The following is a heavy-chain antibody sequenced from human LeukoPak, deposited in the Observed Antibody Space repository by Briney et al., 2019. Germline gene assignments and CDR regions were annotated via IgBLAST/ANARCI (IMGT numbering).Heavy chain of an antibody. V-gene: IGHV3-23*01. CDR2: ISGSGGST. CDR3: AKGVHFYGDYGHFDY. J-gene: IGHJ4*02. Sequence: GESLRLSCAASGFTFSSYAMSWVRQAPGKGLEWVSAISGSGGSTYYADSVKGRFTISRDNSKNTLYLQMNSLRAEDTAVYYCAKGVHFYGDYGHFDYWGQGTLVTVSS. CDR1: GFTFSSYA. D-gene: IGHD4-17*01.